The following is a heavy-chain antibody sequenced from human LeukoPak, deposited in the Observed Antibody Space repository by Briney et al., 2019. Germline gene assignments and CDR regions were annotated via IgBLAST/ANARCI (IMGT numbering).Heavy chain of an antibody. CDR2: IHYSGVT. CDR3: AKPIEMATIKDAFDI. CDR1: GGSISSSNYY. V-gene: IGHV4-39*01. J-gene: IGHJ3*02. Sequence: PSETLSLTCTVSGGSISSSNYYWGWIRQPPGKGLEWIGSIHYSGVTYSNPSLKSRVTLSVETSKTQFSLKLTSVTAADTAVYYCAKPIEMATIKDAFDIWGPGTMVTVSS. D-gene: IGHD5-24*01.